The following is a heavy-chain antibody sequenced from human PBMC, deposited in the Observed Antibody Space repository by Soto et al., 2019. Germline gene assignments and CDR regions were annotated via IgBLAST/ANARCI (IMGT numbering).Heavy chain of an antibody. CDR3: AREKVGTTFFDT. D-gene: IGHD2-21*02. CDR2: IYPSVSS. CDR1: GFAISRGYY. Sequence: PSETLSLTCSVSGFAISRGYYWSWVRQPPGKGLEWIGSIYPSVSSYHNPSLATRLGLSIDASKNQFTLNLPSVTAAATALYFCAREKVGTTFFDTWGQGSQGTVSS. J-gene: IGHJ4*02. V-gene: IGHV4-38-2*02.